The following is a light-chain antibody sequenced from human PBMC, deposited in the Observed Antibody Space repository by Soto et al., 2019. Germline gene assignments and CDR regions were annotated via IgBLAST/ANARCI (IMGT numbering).Light chain of an antibody. J-gene: IGLJ2*01. CDR1: SSDVGGYNY. V-gene: IGLV2-11*01. Sequence: QSALTQPRSVSGSPGQSVTISCTGTSSDVGGYNYVSWYQQHPGKAPKVMIYDVTKRPSGVPDRLSGSKSGNTASLTISGLQAEDEADYYCCSYAGSYTLVFGGWTKLTVL. CDR3: CSYAGSYTLV. CDR2: DVT.